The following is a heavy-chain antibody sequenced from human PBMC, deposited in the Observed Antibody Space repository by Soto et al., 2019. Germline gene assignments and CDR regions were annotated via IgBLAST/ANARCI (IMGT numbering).Heavy chain of an antibody. CDR2: ISAYNGNT. D-gene: IGHD3-10*01. CDR3: ARVDGPPGRGYCYGMDV. Sequence: QVQLVQSGAEVKKPGASVKVCCKASGYTFTSYGTSWVRQAPGQGPEWMGWISAYNGNTNYAQKLQGRVIMTTDTSTSTAYMELRSLRSGDTAVYYCARVDGPPGRGYCYGMDVWGQGTTVTVSS. V-gene: IGHV1-18*04. CDR1: GYTFTSYG. J-gene: IGHJ6*02.